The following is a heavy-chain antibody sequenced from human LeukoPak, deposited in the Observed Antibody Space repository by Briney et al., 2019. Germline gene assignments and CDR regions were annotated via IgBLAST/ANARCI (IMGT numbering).Heavy chain of an antibody. V-gene: IGHV3-23*01. D-gene: IGHD3-3*01. Sequence: GGSLRLSCAASGFTFSSYSMNWVRQAPGKGLEWVSAISGSGGSTYYADSVKGRFTISRDNSKNTLYLQMNSPRAEDTAVYYCAKAYDFWSGHVDYWGQGTLVTVSS. CDR3: AKAYDFWSGHVDY. CDR2: ISGSGGST. J-gene: IGHJ4*02. CDR1: GFTFSSYS.